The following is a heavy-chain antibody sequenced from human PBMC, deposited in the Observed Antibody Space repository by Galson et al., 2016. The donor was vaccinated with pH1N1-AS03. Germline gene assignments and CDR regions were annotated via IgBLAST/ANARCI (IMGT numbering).Heavy chain of an antibody. D-gene: IGHD2-15*01. CDR1: GGTFTSHA. CDR3: ARDVAVLGYCSGGRCVNNFGMAV. Sequence: SVKVSCKASGGTFTSHAVSWMRQAPGQGLEWMGGIILSLGMTHYARDFKDRVTFTADESATTAYMELTSLRSEDTAVYYCARDVAVLGYCSGGRCVNNFGMAVWGQGTTVTVSS. CDR2: IILSLGMT. J-gene: IGHJ6*02. V-gene: IGHV1-69*10.